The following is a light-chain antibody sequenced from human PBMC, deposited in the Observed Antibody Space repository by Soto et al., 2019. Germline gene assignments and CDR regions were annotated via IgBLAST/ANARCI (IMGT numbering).Light chain of an antibody. CDR1: SSDVGGYNY. CDR3: SSYTSISTPL. V-gene: IGLV2-14*01. Sequence: QSVLTQPASVSGSPGQSITISCTGTSSDVGGYNYVSWYQQHPGKAPKLMIYDVSKRPSGVSNRFSGSKSGNTASLTISGLRAEDEADYYCSSYTSISTPLFGGWTKVTVL. J-gene: IGLJ2*01. CDR2: DVS.